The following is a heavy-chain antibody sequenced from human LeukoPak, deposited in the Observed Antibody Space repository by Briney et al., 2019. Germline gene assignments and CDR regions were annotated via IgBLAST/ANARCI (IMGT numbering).Heavy chain of an antibody. CDR1: GFPFSSYW. J-gene: IGHJ4*02. V-gene: IGHV3-7*03. Sequence: GGSLRLSCVASGFPFSSYWMTWVRQAPGKGLEWVANIKQDGSKKSYVDSVKGRFTISRDNAKNTLYVQVNSLGTEDTAAYYCAKGSYYDSSGSFYFDYWGQGTLVTVSS. D-gene: IGHD3-22*01. CDR2: IKQDGSKK. CDR3: AKGSYYDSSGSFYFDY.